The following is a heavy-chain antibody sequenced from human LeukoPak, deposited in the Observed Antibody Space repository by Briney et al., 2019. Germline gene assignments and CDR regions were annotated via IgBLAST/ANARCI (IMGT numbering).Heavy chain of an antibody. V-gene: IGHV4-59*13. J-gene: IGHJ4*02. D-gene: IGHD3-10*01. CDR3: TREEGAWGYGSSGFDS. CDR2: MSYSGIN. CDR1: GVSIRSYF. Sequence: SETLSLTCSVSGVSIRSYFWSWIRQTPGKGLEWIGFMSYSGINNYNLSLKSRVTISLDTSRNQFSLRPNSVTAADTAIYYCTREEGAWGYGSSGFDSWGQGILVTVSS.